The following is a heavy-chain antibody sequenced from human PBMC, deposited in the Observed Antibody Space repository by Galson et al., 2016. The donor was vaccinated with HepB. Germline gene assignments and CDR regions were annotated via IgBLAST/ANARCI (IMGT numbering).Heavy chain of an antibody. Sequence: SLRLSCAASGFSFSSYNMDWVRRAPGKGLEWVSYISRTGETFYYADSVKGRFTISRDNAKNSLYLQMNSLRAEDTAVYYCARGDIVRAIFDYWGQGTLVTVSS. CDR1: GFSFSSYN. CDR2: ISRTGETF. J-gene: IGHJ4*02. CDR3: ARGDIVRAIFDY. V-gene: IGHV3-48*04. D-gene: IGHD1-26*01.